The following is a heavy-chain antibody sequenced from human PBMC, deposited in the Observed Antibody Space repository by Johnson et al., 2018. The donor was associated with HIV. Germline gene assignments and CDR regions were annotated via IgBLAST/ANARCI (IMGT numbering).Heavy chain of an antibody. CDR2: ISYDGSNK. D-gene: IGHD3-22*01. V-gene: IGHV3-30*03. CDR3: TRDYYDSSGYHHAFDI. CDR1: GFTFRNYA. Sequence: QVQLVESGGGVVQPGTSLRLSCAASGFTFRNYAMHWVRQAPGKGLEWVAVISYDGSNKYYADSVKGRFTISRDNSKNTLYLQMNSLRAEDTAVYYCTRDYYDSSGYHHAFDIWGQGTMVTVSS. J-gene: IGHJ3*02.